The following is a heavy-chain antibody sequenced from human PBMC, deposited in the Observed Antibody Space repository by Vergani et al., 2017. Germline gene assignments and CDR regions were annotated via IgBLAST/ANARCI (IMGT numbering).Heavy chain of an antibody. CDR2: INHRGST. Sequence: QVQLQQWGAGLLQPSETLSLTCAVYGGSFRGYYWRWIRQPPGQGLEWIGDINHRGSTNYNPSLKSRVTISVDTSKNQFSLRLSSVTAADTAVYYCARGEELCDCWSGYRVWYDYYMDDGGKGTTVTVSS. V-gene: IGHV4-34*01. CDR1: GGSFRGYY. J-gene: IGHJ6*03. CDR3: ARGEELCDCWSGYRVWYDYYMDD. D-gene: IGHD3-3*01.